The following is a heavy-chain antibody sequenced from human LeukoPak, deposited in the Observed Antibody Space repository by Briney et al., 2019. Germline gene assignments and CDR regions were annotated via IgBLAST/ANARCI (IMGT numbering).Heavy chain of an antibody. CDR2: LYSDGNT. J-gene: IGHJ4*02. Sequence: GGSLRLSCAASGFTVITNDMTWVRQAPGKGLEWVPVLYSDGNTKYTDSVQGRFTISRDNSKNTLYPEMNSLSPDDTAVYYCARGVEPLAANTLAYWGQGTLVTVSS. CDR3: ARGVEPLAANTLAY. CDR1: GFTVITND. D-gene: IGHD1-14*01. V-gene: IGHV3-53*01.